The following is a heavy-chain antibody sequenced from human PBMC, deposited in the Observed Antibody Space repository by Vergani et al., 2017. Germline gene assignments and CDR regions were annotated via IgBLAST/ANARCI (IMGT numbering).Heavy chain of an antibody. V-gene: IGHV4-30-4*01. D-gene: IGHD5-18*01. CDR1: GDSISSGVYY. Sequence: QVQLQESGPGLVKPSQTLSLTCSVSGDSISSGVYYWNWIRQHPGKGLEWIGYIYSTGSTHHNPSLRRRINMSVDTSKNQFSLKLSSVTAADTAVYYCARYKSNTAMVTAIYFDYWGQGTLVTVSS. J-gene: IGHJ4*02. CDR3: ARYKSNTAMVTAIYFDY. CDR2: IYSTGST.